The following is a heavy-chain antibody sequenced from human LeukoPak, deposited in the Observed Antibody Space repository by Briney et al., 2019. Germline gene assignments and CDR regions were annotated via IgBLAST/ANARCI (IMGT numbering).Heavy chain of an antibody. CDR1: GGTFSSYA. CDR2: IIPIFGTA. D-gene: IGHD6-6*01. CDR3: ATPSIAARYYYYYYMDV. V-gene: IGHV1-69*05. J-gene: IGHJ6*03. Sequence: GSSVKVSCKASGGTFSSYAISWVRQAPGQGLEWMGGIIPIFGTANYAQKFQGRVTITTDESTSTAYMELSSLRSEDTAVYYCATPSIAARYYYYYYMDVWGKGNPGHRLL.